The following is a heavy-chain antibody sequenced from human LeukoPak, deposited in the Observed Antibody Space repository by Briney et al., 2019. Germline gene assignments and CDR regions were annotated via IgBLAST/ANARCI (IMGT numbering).Heavy chain of an antibody. D-gene: IGHD6-13*01. J-gene: IGHJ6*03. CDR3: ARWAASYYYYYYYMDV. CDR2: INHSGST. CDR1: GGSFSGYY. Sequence: PSETLPLTCAVYGGSFSGYYWSWIRQPPGKGLEWIGEINHSGSTNYNPSLKSRVTISVDTSKNQFSLKLSSVTAADTAVYYCARWAASYYYYYYYMDVWGKGTTVTVSS. V-gene: IGHV4-34*01.